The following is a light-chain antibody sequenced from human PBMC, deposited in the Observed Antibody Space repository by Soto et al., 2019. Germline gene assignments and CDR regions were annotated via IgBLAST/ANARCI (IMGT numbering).Light chain of an antibody. CDR2: DAS. CDR1: QGISSH. V-gene: IGKV1-39*01. CDR3: QQSYNTPIT. Sequence: DIQFTQSPSFLSASVGDRVTITCRASQGISSHLAWYQQEPRKAPKLLIYDASSLQSGAPSRFSGSGSGTDFTLTISSLQPEDFASYYCQQSYNTPITLGQGTRLEIK. J-gene: IGKJ5*01.